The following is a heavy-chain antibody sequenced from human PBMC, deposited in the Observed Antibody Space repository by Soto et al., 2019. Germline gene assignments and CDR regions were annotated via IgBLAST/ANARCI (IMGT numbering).Heavy chain of an antibody. D-gene: IGHD6-6*01. Sequence: QLQLQESGSGLVKPSQSLSLTCAVSGDSISSGGHSWSWIRQPPGQGLEWIGYFYPTGSTYYNPAPEIRVPLSVDKPKNQFSLKLTSVTAADTAVYYWARRIAVRPRKTWFDPWGQGIVVSVSS. CDR1: GDSISSGGHS. V-gene: IGHV4-30-2*01. CDR2: FYPTGST. CDR3: ARRIAVRPRKTWFDP. J-gene: IGHJ5*02.